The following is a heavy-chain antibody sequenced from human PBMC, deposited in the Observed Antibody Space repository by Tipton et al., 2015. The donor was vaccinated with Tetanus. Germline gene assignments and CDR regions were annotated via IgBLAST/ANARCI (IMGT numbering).Heavy chain of an antibody. CDR2: IYYSGST. CDR1: GGSISSYY. D-gene: IGHD3-3*02. V-gene: IGHV4-59*01. CDR3: ARDRISNYRDAFEI. Sequence: TLSLTCTVSGGSISSYYWSWIRQPPGKGLEWIGYIYYSGSTNYNPSLKSRVTISVDTSKNQFSLNLSSVTAADTAVYYCARDRISNYRDAFEIWGQGTMVTVSS. J-gene: IGHJ3*02.